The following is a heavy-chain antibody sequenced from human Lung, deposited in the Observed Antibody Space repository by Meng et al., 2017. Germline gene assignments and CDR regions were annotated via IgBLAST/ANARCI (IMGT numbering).Heavy chain of an antibody. CDR2: VYHSGST. CDR1: GGSISSNNW. D-gene: IGHD3-22*01. V-gene: IGHV4-4*02. J-gene: IGHJ4*02. CDR3: ARDDSGYADFDS. Sequence: QVQLQESGPGLVKPSGTLSLTCAVSGGSISSNNWWSWVRQTPGRGLEWSGEVYHSGSTNYNPSLKSRVIISVNNSKNQFSLKLASVTAADTAVYYCARDDSGYADFDSWGQGTLVTVSS.